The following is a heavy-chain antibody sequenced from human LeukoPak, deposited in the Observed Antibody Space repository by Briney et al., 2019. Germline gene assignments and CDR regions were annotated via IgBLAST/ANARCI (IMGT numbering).Heavy chain of an antibody. CDR2: INTDGSTI. J-gene: IGHJ6*03. CDR3: AKDLRGSSYSYFYYLDV. CDR1: GFTFSDYW. V-gene: IGHV3-74*01. Sequence: GGSLRLSCAASGFTFSDYWLHWVRQAPGKGLVWVSRINTDGSTINYAGSVKGRFTISRDNSKNTLYLQMNSLRAEDTAVYYCAKDLRGSSYSYFYYLDVWGKGTTVTVSS. D-gene: IGHD1-26*01.